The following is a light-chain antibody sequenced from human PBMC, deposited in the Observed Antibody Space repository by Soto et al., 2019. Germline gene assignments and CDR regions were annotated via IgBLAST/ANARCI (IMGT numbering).Light chain of an antibody. V-gene: IGKV1-39*01. CDR2: AAS. J-gene: IGKJ5*01. Sequence: DIQMTQSQSSLSASVGDRVTITCRARQSISSYLNWYQQKPGKAPKLLIYAASSLQSGVPSRFSGSGSGTEFTLTISSLQPEDFATYYCQQSYSTPITFGQGTRLEIK. CDR1: QSISSY. CDR3: QQSYSTPIT.